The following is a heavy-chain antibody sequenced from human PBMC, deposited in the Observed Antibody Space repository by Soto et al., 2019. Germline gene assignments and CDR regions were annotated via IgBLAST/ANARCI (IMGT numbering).Heavy chain of an antibody. D-gene: IGHD1-1*01. Sequence: EVQLLESGGKWVQPGGSLTLSCAASGFTFSTYAMAWVRQAPGKGLEWVSGVSASGLNTDYADPVKGRFYISRDNSKNTVSLHMNSLRAEDTALYYCAKERPRRTSGYFFDSWGQGTTVTVSS. CDR2: VSASGLNT. J-gene: IGHJ4*02. V-gene: IGHV3-23*01. CDR1: GFTFSTYA. CDR3: AKERPRRTSGYFFDS.